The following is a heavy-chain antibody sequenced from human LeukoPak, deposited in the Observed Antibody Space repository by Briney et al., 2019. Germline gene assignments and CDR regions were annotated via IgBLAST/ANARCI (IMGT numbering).Heavy chain of an antibody. J-gene: IGHJ6*02. D-gene: IGHD6-19*01. CDR2: ISSSDTII. CDR1: GFTFSRYS. V-gene: IGHV3-48*02. Sequence: GGSLRLSCAASGFTFSRYSMNWVRQAPGKGLEWLLYISSSDTIIYSADSVKGRFTISRDNARNSLYLQMNSLRDEDTAVYYCARDAGPPIAVAGIALRYYYYGMDVWGQGTTVTVSS. CDR3: ARDAGPPIAVAGIALRYYYYGMDV.